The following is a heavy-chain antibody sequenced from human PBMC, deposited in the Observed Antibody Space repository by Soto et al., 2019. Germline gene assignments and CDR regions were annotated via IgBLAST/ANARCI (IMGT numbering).Heavy chain of an antibody. CDR2: ISWNSGSI. Sequence: GGSLRLSCAASGFTFDDYAMQWVRQAPGKGLEWVSGISWNSGSIGYADSVKGRFTISRDNAKNSLYLQMNSLRAEDTALYYCAKDIDYALNAFAIWAQGTMVTVSS. J-gene: IGHJ3*02. V-gene: IGHV3-9*01. CDR3: AKDIDYALNAFAI. CDR1: GFTFDDYA. D-gene: IGHD2-2*01.